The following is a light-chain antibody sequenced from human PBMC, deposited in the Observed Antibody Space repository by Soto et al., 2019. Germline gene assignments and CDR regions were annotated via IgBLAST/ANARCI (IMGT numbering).Light chain of an antibody. CDR2: EAS. J-gene: IGKJ4*01. CDR1: QAIGNY. CDR3: QQYDDLPFT. Sequence: DIQMTQSPSSLSASVGDRVTITCQASQAIGNYLTWYHQKPGKAPKLLIYEASNLETGVPSRFSGSGSGTDFTFTINSLQPEDIATYYCQQYDDLPFTFGGGTKVEIK. V-gene: IGKV1-33*01.